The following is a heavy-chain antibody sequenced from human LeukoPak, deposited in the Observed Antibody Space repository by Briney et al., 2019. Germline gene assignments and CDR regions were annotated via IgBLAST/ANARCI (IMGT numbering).Heavy chain of an antibody. Sequence: PGGSLRLSCVASGFTFSSNWMSWVRQAPGKGLEWVSSISSSSSYIYYADSVKGRFTISRDNAKNSLYLQMNSLRAEDTAVYYCVRGQEMDGTWHDAFDIWAKGQWSPSLQ. V-gene: IGHV3-21*01. J-gene: IGHJ3*02. D-gene: IGHD6-19*01. CDR2: ISSSSSYI. CDR1: GFTFSSNW. CDR3: VRGQEMDGTWHDAFDI.